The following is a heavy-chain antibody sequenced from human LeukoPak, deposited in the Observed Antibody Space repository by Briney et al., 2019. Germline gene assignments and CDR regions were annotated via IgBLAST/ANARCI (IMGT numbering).Heavy chain of an antibody. V-gene: IGHV1-18*01. J-gene: IGHJ2*01. CDR2: ISGYNGDT. CDR1: GYTFTHHG. Sequence: ASVRVSCKASGYTFTHHGITWVRQAPGQGLEWMGWISGYNGDTMYAQKVQGRVTMTTDRSTTTAYMELRSLTSDDTALYYCARDPSNTSGRYQYFDLWGRGTLATVSS. D-gene: IGHD6-19*01. CDR3: ARDPSNTSGRYQYFDL.